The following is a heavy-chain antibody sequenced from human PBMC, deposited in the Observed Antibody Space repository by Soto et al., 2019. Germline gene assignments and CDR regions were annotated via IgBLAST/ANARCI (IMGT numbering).Heavy chain of an antibody. CDR2: IWYDGSNK. CDR1: GFTFSSYG. D-gene: IGHD6-19*01. J-gene: IGHJ4*02. V-gene: IGHV3-33*01. Sequence: QVQLVESGGGVVQPGRSLRLSCAASGFTFSSYGMHWVRQAPGKGLEWVAVIWYDGSNKYYADSVKGRFTISRDNSKNTLYQQMNSLRAEDTAVYYCARSAGYSSGWFFDYWGQGTLVTVSS. CDR3: ARSAGYSSGWFFDY.